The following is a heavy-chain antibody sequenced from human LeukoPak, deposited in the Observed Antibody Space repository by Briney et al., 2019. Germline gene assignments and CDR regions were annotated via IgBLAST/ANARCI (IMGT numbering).Heavy chain of an antibody. V-gene: IGHV3-74*01. CDR3: ARDPLSGKYYYYGMDV. CDR2: INSDGSST. D-gene: IGHD1-14*01. CDR1: GSTFSSYW. Sequence: QTGGSLRLSCAPSGSTFSSYWMHWVRHAPGKGLVWVSRINSDGSSTSYADPVKGRFTISRDNAKNTLYLQMNSLRAEDTAVYYCARDPLSGKYYYYGMDVWGQGTTVTVSS. J-gene: IGHJ6*02.